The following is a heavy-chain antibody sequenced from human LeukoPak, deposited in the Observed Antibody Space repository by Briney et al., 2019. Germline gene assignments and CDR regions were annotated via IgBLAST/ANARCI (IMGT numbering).Heavy chain of an antibody. CDR3: ARGGSGYQLPEFDY. CDR1: GYTFTGYY. V-gene: IGHV1-2*02. CDR2: INPNSGGT. J-gene: IGHJ4*02. D-gene: IGHD2-2*01. Sequence: ASVKVSCKASGYTFTGYYMHWVRQAPGRGLEWMGWINPNSGGTNYAQKFQGRVTMTRDTSISTAYMELSRLRSDDTAVYYCARGGSGYQLPEFDYWGQGTLVTVSS.